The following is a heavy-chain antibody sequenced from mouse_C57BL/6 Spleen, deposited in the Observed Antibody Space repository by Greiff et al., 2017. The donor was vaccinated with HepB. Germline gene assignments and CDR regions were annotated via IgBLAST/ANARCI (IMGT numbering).Heavy chain of an antibody. D-gene: IGHD4-1*01. Sequence: EVQVVESGGGLVKPGGSLKLSCAASGFTFSSYAMSWVRQTPEKRLEWVATISDGGSYTYYPDNVKGRFTISRDNAKNNLYLQMSHLKSEDTAMYYCARVKLGLDYWGQGTTLTVSS. CDR3: ARVKLGLDY. CDR2: ISDGGSYT. CDR1: GFTFSSYA. J-gene: IGHJ2*01. V-gene: IGHV5-4*01.